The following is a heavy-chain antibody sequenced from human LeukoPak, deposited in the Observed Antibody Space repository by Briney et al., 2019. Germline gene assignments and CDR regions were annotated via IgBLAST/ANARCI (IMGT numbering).Heavy chain of an antibody. CDR2: MNPNSGNT. D-gene: IGHD3-22*01. J-gene: IGHJ4*02. Sequence: VASVKVSCKASGYTFTSYDINWVRQATGQGLEWMGWMNPNSGNTGYAQKFQGRVTMTRDTSTSTVYMELSSLRSEDTAVYYCARDGPGYDSSGYLVGPFDYWGQGTLVTVSS. CDR1: GYTFTSYD. V-gene: IGHV1-8*01. CDR3: ARDGPGYDSSGYLVGPFDY.